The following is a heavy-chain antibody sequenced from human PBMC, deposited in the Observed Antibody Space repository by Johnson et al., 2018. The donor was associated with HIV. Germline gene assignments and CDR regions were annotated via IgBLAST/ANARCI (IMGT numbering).Heavy chain of an antibody. Sequence: VQLVESGGGLVQPGGSLRLSCAASGFAFRTHWMVGVSQVPGKGPEWVGRIYNDGSRTSYADSGKGRFTISRDNTKNTLYLQMKSLRPEDTAAYDCATIAAHGAAFDIWGQGTMVTASS. J-gene: IGHJ3*02. D-gene: IGHD6-25*01. CDR3: ATIAAHGAAFDI. CDR1: GFAFRTHW. CDR2: IYNDGSRT. V-gene: IGHV3-74*01.